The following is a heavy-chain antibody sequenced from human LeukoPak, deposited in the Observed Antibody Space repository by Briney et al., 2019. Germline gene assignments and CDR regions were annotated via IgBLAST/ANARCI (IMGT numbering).Heavy chain of an antibody. CDR3: ARLREYAFDI. J-gene: IGHJ3*02. Sequence: TPSETLSLTCTVPGGSISSYYWSWIRQPPGKGLEWIGYIYYSGSTSYNPSLKSRVTISLDTSKNQFSLKLSSVTAADTAVYYCARLREYAFDIWGQGTMVTVSS. V-gene: IGHV4-59*08. CDR1: GGSISSYY. CDR2: IYYSGST. D-gene: IGHD3-10*01.